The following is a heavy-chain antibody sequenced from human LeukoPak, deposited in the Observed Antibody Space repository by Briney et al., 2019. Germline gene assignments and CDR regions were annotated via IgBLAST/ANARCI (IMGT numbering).Heavy chain of an antibody. CDR1: GGSISSGGYY. V-gene: IGHV4-31*03. J-gene: IGHJ4*02. Sequence: TLSLTCTVSGGSISSGGYYWSWIRQHPGKGLEWIGYIYYSGSTYYNPSLKSRVTISVDTSKNQFSLKLSSVTAADTAVYYCARVGDILAFDYWGQGTLVTVSS. CDR3: ARVGDILAFDY. D-gene: IGHD3-9*01. CDR2: IYYSGST.